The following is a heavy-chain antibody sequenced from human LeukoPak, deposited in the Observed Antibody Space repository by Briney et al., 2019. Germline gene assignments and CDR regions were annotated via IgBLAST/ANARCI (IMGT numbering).Heavy chain of an antibody. J-gene: IGHJ4*02. CDR2: ISSSGSTI. D-gene: IGHD5-24*01. CDR1: GFTFSSYV. CDR3: ARDRDGYNFDY. Sequence: GGSPRLSCAASGFTFSSYVMNWVGQAPGKGRECVSYISSSGSTIYYADSVKGRFTISRDNAKNSLYLQMNSLRAEDTAVYYCARDRDGYNFDYWGQGTLVTVSS. V-gene: IGHV3-48*03.